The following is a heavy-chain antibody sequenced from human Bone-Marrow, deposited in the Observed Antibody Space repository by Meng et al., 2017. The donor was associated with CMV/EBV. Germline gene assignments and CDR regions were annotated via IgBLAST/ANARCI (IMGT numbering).Heavy chain of an antibody. J-gene: IGHJ3*02. CDR3: AKSEGGSSRYSAFDI. D-gene: IGHD6-13*01. CDR2: ISWNSGSI. V-gene: IGHV3-9*03. Sequence: GGSLRLSCAASGFTFDDYAMHWVRQAPGKGLEWVSGISWNSGSIGYADSVKGRFTISRDNAKNSLYLQMNSLRAEDMALYYCAKSEGGSSRYSAFDIWGQGTMVTVSS. CDR1: GFTFDDYA.